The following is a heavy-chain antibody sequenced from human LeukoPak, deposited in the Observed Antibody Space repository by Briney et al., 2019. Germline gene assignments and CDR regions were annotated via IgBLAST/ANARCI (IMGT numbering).Heavy chain of an antibody. D-gene: IGHD5-12*01. V-gene: IGHV1-69*05. CDR1: GGTFIIYA. CDR3: ARVATIEYYFDY. J-gene: IGHJ4*02. CDR2: IIPILGTA. Sequence: SVKVSCKPSGGTFIIYAISCVRQPPGQGREGMGGIIPILGTANYAQKFQGRVAITTDESTSKAYMELSSLRSADTAVYYCARVATIEYYFDYWGQGTLVTVSS.